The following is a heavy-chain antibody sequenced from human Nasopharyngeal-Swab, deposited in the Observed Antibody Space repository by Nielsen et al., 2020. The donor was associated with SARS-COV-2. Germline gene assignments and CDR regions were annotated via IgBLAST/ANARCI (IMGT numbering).Heavy chain of an antibody. CDR1: GASIGSQY. CDR2: IYDSGVT. CDR3: ARGGAGSHWRYYIDY. D-gene: IGHD2-8*02. V-gene: IGHV4-59*11. J-gene: IGHJ4*02. Sequence: SETLSLTCFVSGASIGSQYWTWLRQPPGKGLEWVGYIYDSGVTEYNPSLQSRVTISVDKSKNQFSLRLSSVSAADTAIYYCARGGAGSHWRYYIDYWGQGTLVTVSS.